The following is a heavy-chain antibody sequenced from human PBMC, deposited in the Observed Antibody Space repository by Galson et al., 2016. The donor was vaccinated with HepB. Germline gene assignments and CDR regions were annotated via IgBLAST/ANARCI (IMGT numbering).Heavy chain of an antibody. CDR2: ISYDGSNK. D-gene: IGHD2-2*01. CDR1: GFTFSSYG. CDR3: AKDGRIYCSSASCHDHFHY. J-gene: IGHJ4*02. Sequence: SLRLSCAASGFTFSSYGMHWVRQAPGKGLEWVAFISYDGSNKKYADSVKGRFTISRDNSKKTLYLQTNSLSAEDTAVYYCAKDGRIYCSSASCHDHFHYWGQGTLVTVSS. V-gene: IGHV3-30*18.